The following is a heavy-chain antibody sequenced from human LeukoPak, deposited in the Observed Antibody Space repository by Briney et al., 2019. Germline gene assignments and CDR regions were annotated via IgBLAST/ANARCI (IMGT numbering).Heavy chain of an antibody. CDR2: ISSSSSHI. D-gene: IGHD3-22*01. J-gene: IGHJ4*02. CDR1: RFTFSSYS. Sequence: GGSLRLSCAASRFTFSSYSMNWVRQAPGKGLEWVSSISSSSSHIYYADSVKGRFTISRDNAKNSLYLQMNSLRAEDTAVYYCARAYYYDSSGYYYAFDYWGQGTLVTVSS. V-gene: IGHV3-21*01. CDR3: ARAYYYDSSGYYYAFDY.